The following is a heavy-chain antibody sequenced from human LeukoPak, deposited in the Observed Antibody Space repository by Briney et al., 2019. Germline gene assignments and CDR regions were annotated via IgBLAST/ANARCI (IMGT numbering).Heavy chain of an antibody. D-gene: IGHD1-26*01. CDR1: GYTFTTYW. J-gene: IGHJ4*02. CDR2: IYPGDSDP. Sequence: GESLKISCKGSGYTFTTYWIGWVRQMPGKGLEWVGIIYPGDSDPRYSPSFQGQVTISADKSISTAYLQWSSLKASDTAMYYCARRGATEYYFDYWGQGTLVTVSS. CDR3: ARRGATEYYFDY. V-gene: IGHV5-51*01.